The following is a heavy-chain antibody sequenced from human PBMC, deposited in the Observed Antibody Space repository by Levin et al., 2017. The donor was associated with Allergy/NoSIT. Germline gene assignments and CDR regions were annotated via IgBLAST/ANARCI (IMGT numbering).Heavy chain of an antibody. J-gene: IGHJ4*02. Sequence: SGGSLRLSCAASGFTFSIYAMHWVRQAPGKGLEWVAVISYDGRNQYYADSVKGRFTISRDNSKNTLYLQMNSLSAEDTAVYYCATGDYNGSERHLSYFGHWGQGTLVTVSS. CDR2: ISYDGRNQ. V-gene: IGHV3-30*04. D-gene: IGHD3-10*01. CDR3: ATGDYNGSERHLSYFGH. CDR1: GFTFSIYA.